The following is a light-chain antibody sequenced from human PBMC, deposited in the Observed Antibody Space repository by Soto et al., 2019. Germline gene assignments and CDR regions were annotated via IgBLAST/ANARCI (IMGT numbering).Light chain of an antibody. J-gene: IGLJ1*01. CDR2: EVS. CDR1: SSDVGGYNY. Sequence: QSALTQPPSASGSPGQSVTISCTGTSSDVGGYNYVSWYQQHPGKAPKLMIYEVSDRPSGVPDRFSGSKSSNTASLTVSGLQAEDEYDYYCSSYAGSNNFVFGTGTKLTVL. CDR3: SSYAGSNNFV. V-gene: IGLV2-8*01.